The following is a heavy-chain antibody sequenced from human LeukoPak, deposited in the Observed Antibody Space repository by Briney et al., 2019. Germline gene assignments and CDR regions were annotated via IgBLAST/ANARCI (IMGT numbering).Heavy chain of an antibody. CDR3: AKSLPSRMVAPFFDY. CDR1: GFTVSNNY. D-gene: IGHD5-12*01. CDR2: ISGSGGST. Sequence: QPGGSLRLSCAATGFTVSNNYMSWVRQAPGKGLEWVSAISGSGGSTYYADSVKGRFTISRDNSKNTLYLQMNSLRAEDTAVYYCAKSLPSRMVAPFFDYWGQGTLVTVSS. J-gene: IGHJ4*02. V-gene: IGHV3-23*01.